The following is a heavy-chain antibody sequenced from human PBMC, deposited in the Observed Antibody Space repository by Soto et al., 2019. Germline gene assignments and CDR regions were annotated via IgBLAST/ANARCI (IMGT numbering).Heavy chain of an antibody. CDR3: ARVHTLQNVVVTANKFDY. CDR2: IYHSGST. J-gene: IGHJ4*02. D-gene: IGHD2-21*02. V-gene: IGHV4-38-2*01. Sequence: SETLSLTCAVSGYSISSGYYWGWIRQPPGKGLEWIGSIYHSGSTYYNPSLKSRVTISVDTSKNQFSLKLSSVTAADAAVYYCARVHTLQNVVVTANKFDYWGQGTPVPVYS. CDR1: GYSISSGYY.